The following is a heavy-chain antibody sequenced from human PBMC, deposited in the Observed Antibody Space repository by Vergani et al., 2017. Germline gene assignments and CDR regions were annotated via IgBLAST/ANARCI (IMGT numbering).Heavy chain of an antibody. J-gene: IGHJ4*02. D-gene: IGHD3-22*01. CDR1: GYSFTNYW. CDR2: IHPADSDT. Sequence: EVQLVQSGAEVKKPGESLKISCPISGYSFTNYWIGWVRQMPGKGLEWMGIIHPADSDTRYSPSFQGQVTISVDKSFSTAYLQRSSLRASDSAMYYCARLYGRDSSGSKYFDYWGQGTLVTVSS. CDR3: ARLYGRDSSGSKYFDY. V-gene: IGHV5-51*01.